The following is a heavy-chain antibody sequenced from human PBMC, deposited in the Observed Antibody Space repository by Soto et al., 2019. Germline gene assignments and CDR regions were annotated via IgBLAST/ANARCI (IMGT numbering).Heavy chain of an antibody. CDR3: ARDGGRWYYSDAFDI. J-gene: IGHJ3*02. D-gene: IGHD3-10*01. Sequence: PGGSLRLSCAASGFTFSSYGMHWVRQAPGKGLEWVAVISYDGSNKYYADSVKGRFTISRDNSKNTLYLQMNSLRAEDTAVYYCARDGGRWYYSDAFDIWGQGTMVTVSS. CDR2: ISYDGSNK. V-gene: IGHV3-30*03. CDR1: GFTFSSYG.